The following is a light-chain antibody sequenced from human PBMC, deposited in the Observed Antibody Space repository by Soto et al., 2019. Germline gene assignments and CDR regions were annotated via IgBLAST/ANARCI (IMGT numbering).Light chain of an antibody. CDR3: LQDYNYPRT. Sequence: AIQMTQSPSSLSASVGDRVTITCRASHGIRNDLGWYQQKPGKAPKLLIYAASSLQSGVPSRFIGSGSGTDFTLTISSLQPEDFATYYCLQDYNYPRTFGQGTKVEIK. J-gene: IGKJ1*01. CDR1: HGIRND. V-gene: IGKV1-6*01. CDR2: AAS.